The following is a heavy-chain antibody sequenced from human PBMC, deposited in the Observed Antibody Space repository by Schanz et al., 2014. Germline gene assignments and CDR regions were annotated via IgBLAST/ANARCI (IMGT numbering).Heavy chain of an antibody. CDR3: MAMGRNTSHYFDH. V-gene: IGHV3-23*04. CDR2: ITTGGNT. J-gene: IGHJ4*02. D-gene: IGHD1-1*01. CDR1: GFTFSRYW. Sequence: EVQLVESGGGLVQPGGSLRLSCAASGFTFSRYWMSWVRQAPGKGLEWVSSITTGGNTYYRDSVKGRFTIARDNSKNTLFLQMDSLRVEDTAVYYCMAMGRNTSHYFDHWGQGTLVTVSS.